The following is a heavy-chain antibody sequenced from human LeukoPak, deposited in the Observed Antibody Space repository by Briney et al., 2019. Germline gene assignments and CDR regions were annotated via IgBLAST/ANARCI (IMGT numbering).Heavy chain of an antibody. CDR3: AKDFPAYSGSYSLDY. J-gene: IGHJ4*02. CDR2: ISGSGGST. Sequence: AGGSLRLSCAASGFTFSPYAMTWVRQAPGKGLEWVSAISGSGGSTYYADSVKGRFTISRDNSKNTLYLQMNSLRAEDTAVYYCAKDFPAYSGSYSLDYWGQGTLVTVSS. CDR1: GFTFSPYA. D-gene: IGHD1-26*01. V-gene: IGHV3-23*01.